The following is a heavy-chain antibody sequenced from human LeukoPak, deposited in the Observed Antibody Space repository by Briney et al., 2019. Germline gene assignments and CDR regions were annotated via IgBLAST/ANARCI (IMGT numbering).Heavy chain of an antibody. J-gene: IGHJ5*02. D-gene: IGHD3-9*01. V-gene: IGHV3-23*01. Sequence: GGSLRLSCAASGFTFSSFAMTWVRQAPGKGLEWVSVISGSGDTTYYADSVKGRLTISRDNSKNTLYLQMNSLRAEDTAVYYCATHTYYDILTGYRFDPWGQGTLVTVSS. CDR2: ISGSGDTT. CDR1: GFTFSSFA. CDR3: ATHTYYDILTGYRFDP.